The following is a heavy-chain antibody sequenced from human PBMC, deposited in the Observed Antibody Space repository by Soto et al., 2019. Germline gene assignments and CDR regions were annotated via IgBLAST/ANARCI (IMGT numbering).Heavy chain of an antibody. CDR2: IYWDDDK. D-gene: IGHD3-16*02. Sequence: QITLKESGPTLVKPKQTLTLTCTFSGFSLSTSGVCVGWIRQPPGKALEWLALIYWDDDKRYSPSLKSRLTITKDTSKNQVVLTMTNMDPVDTATYYCAHRLARSGYYDYTWGSYPKGDYFDYWGQGTLVTVSS. J-gene: IGHJ4*02. CDR1: GFSLSTSGVC. CDR3: AHRLARSGYYDYTWGSYPKGDYFDY. V-gene: IGHV2-5*02.